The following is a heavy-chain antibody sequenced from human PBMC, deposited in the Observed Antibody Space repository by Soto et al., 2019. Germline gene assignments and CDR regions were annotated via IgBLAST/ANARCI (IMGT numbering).Heavy chain of an antibody. D-gene: IGHD4-17*01. Sequence: QVQLQPWGAGLLKPSETLSLTCAVYGGSFSGYYWSWIRQPPGKGLEWIGEINHSGSTNYNPSLKSRVTISVDTSKNQFSLKLSSVTAADTAVYYCARGLSDGDYVRYYYYYMDVWGKGTTVTVSS. CDR2: INHSGST. CDR1: GGSFSGYY. CDR3: ARGLSDGDYVRYYYYYMDV. J-gene: IGHJ6*03. V-gene: IGHV4-34*01.